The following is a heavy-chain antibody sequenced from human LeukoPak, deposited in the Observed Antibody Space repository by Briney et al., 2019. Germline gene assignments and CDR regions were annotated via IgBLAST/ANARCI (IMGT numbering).Heavy chain of an antibody. V-gene: IGHV4-59*01. Sequence: PSETLSLTCTVSGGSISSYYWSWIRQPPGKGLEWIGYIYYSGSTNYNPSLKNRVTISVDTSKNQFSLKLSSVTAADTAVYYCARGASIAAAGPFDYWGQGTLVTVSS. CDR2: IYYSGST. CDR3: ARGASIAAAGPFDY. CDR1: GGSISSYY. D-gene: IGHD6-13*01. J-gene: IGHJ4*02.